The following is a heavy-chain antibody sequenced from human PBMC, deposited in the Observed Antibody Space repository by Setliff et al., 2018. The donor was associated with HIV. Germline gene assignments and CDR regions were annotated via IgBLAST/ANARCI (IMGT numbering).Heavy chain of an antibody. D-gene: IGHD3-10*01. V-gene: IGHV1-69*06. CDR2: IIPIFGTA. CDR3: ARVFYYSAGSYSLDY. J-gene: IGHJ4*01. CDR1: GDTFSNYA. Sequence: SVKVSCKASGDTFSNYAISWVRQAPGQGLEWMGGIIPIFGTANYARKFEGRVTITADKSTSTAYMEVNSLRFEDTAVYYCARVFYYSAGSYSLDYWGQETLVTVS.